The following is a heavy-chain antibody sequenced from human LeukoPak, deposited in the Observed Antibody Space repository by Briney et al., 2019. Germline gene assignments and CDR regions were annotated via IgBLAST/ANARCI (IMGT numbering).Heavy chain of an antibody. J-gene: IGHJ6*03. Sequence: SGGSLRLACTASGFTFGDYAMSWVRQAPGKGLEWVGFIRSKAYGGTTEYAASVKGRFTISRDDSKSIAYLQMNSLKTEDTAVYYCTRDHGGGEVDYYMDVWGKGTTVTISS. CDR1: GFTFGDYA. V-gene: IGHV3-49*04. CDR3: TRDHGGGEVDYYMDV. CDR2: IRSKAYGGTT. D-gene: IGHD3-10*01.